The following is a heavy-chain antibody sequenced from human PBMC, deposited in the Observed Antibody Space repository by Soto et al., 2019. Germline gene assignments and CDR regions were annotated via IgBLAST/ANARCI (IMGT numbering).Heavy chain of an antibody. CDR3: ARIGYCSSTVCYSVDP. CDR2: MNPNSGNT. D-gene: IGHD2-2*01. J-gene: IGHJ5*02. CDR1: GYTFTSYD. Sequence: ASVKVSCKASGYTFTSYDINWVRQATGQGLEWMGWMNPNSGNTGYAQKFQGRVTMTRNTSISTAYMELSSLRSEDTAVYYCARIGYCSSTVCYSVDPWGQGTLVTVSS. V-gene: IGHV1-8*01.